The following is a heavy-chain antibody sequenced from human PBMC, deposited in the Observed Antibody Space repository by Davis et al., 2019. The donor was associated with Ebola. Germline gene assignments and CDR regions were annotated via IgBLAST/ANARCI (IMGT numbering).Heavy chain of an antibody. V-gene: IGHV3-23*01. CDR2: ISSSGTNT. CDR1: GFTFSTYA. CDR3: ARPYSGSYQFDY. Sequence: GGSLRLSCAVSGFTFSTYAMSWVRQAPGKGLEWVSSISSSGTNTYYPDSVKGRFTISRDNSKNTLYLQMNSLRAEDTAVYYCARPYSGSYQFDYWGQGTLVTVSP. D-gene: IGHD1-26*01. J-gene: IGHJ4*02.